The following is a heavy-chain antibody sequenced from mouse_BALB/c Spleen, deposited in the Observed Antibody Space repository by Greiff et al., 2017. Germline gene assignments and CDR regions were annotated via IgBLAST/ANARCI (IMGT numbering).Heavy chain of an antibody. CDR1: GYSITSDYA. CDR3: ARNGPWYFDV. Sequence: EVQLVESGPGLVKPSQSLSLTCTVTGYSITSDYAWNWIRQFPGNKLEWMGYISYSGSTSYNPSLKSRISITRDTSKNQFFLQLNSVTTEDTATYYCARNGPWYFDVWGAGTTVTVSS. CDR2: ISYSGST. V-gene: IGHV3-2*02. J-gene: IGHJ1*01.